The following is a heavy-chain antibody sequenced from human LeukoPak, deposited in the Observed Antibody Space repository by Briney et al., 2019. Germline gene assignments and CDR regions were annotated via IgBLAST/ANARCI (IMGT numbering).Heavy chain of an antibody. CDR1: GGSFSGYY. Sequence: SETLSLTCAVYGGSFSGYYWSWIRQPPGKGLGWIGEINHSGSTNYNPSLKSRVTISVDTSKNQFSLKLSSVTAADTAVYYCARGLGMGHDSSGSDWFDSWGQGTLVTVSS. CDR3: ARGLGMGHDSSGSDWFDS. V-gene: IGHV4-34*01. D-gene: IGHD3-22*01. J-gene: IGHJ5*01. CDR2: INHSGST.